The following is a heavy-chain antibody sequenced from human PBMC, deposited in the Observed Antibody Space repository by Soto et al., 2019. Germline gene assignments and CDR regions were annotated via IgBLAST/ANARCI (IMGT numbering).Heavy chain of an antibody. J-gene: IGHJ4*02. CDR1: GFPFTTYG. CDR3: VAGQYYFDY. Sequence: QVQLVESGGGVVQPGRSLRLSCEASGFPFTTYGMHWVREGPGKGLEWVAVISYDGSNKYYADSVKGRFTISRDNSKNTLYLQLNSLRPEDTALYYCVAGQYYFDYRGQGTLVTVSS. CDR2: ISYDGSNK. V-gene: IGHV3-30*03.